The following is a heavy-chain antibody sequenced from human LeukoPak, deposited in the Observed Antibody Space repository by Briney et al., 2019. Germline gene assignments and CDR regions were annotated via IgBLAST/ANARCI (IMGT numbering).Heavy chain of an antibody. CDR1: GDSISYFY. CDR2: ISGSGST. Sequence: SETLSLTCSVSGDSISYFYWSWIRQAAGKGLEWIGRISGSGSTNYNPSLKSRVTISVDTSKNQFSLKLSSVTAADTAVYYCASSPAPFDIWGQGTMVTVSS. V-gene: IGHV4-4*07. J-gene: IGHJ3*02. CDR3: ASSPAPFDI.